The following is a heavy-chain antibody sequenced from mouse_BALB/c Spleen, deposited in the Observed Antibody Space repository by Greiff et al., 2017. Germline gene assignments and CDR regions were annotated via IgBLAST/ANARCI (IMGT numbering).Heavy chain of an antibody. J-gene: IGHJ4*01. CDR2: ISSGSSTI. CDR3: ARRTFGNYDAMDY. D-gene: IGHD2-1*01. Sequence: EVKVVESGGGLVQPGGSRKLSCAASGFTFSSFGMHWVRQAPEKGLEWVAYISSGSSTIYYADTVKGRFTISRDNPKNTLFLQMTSLRSEDTAMYYCARRTFGNYDAMDYWGQGTSVTVSS. CDR1: GFTFSSFG. V-gene: IGHV5-17*02.